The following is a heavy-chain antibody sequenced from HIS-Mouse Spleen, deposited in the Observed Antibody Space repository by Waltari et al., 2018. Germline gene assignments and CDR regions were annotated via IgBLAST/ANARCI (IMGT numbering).Heavy chain of an antibody. CDR2: IYTSGST. J-gene: IGHJ3*02. V-gene: IGHV4-4*07. CDR3: ARDFHDFWSGYYGGDKKHDAFDI. D-gene: IGHD3-3*01. Sequence: QVQLQESGPGLVKPSETLSLTCTVSGGSLSRYYRSWIRQPAGTGPSWIGRIYTSGSTNYNPSLKGRVTMSVDTSKNQFSLKLSSVTTADTAVYYCARDFHDFWSGYYGGDKKHDAFDIWGQGTMVTVSS. CDR1: GGSLSRYY.